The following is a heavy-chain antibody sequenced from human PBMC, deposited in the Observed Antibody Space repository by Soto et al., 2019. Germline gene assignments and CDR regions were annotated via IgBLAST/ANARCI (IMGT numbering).Heavy chain of an antibody. CDR3: AKDLGSPTVVTPELEFDY. Sequence: WGSLRLSCAASGFTFSSYAMSRVSQAPGKGLEWVSAISGSGGSTCYADSVKSRFTISGDNSRNTLYLQMTSLIADDTAVYYSAKDLGSPTVVTPELEFDYWGQGTLVTVSS. D-gene: IGHD4-17*01. V-gene: IGHV3-23*01. J-gene: IGHJ4*02. CDR1: GFTFSSYA. CDR2: ISGSGGST.